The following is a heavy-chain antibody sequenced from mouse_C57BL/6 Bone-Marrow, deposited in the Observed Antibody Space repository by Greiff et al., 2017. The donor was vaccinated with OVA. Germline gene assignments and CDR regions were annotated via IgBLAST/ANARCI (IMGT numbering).Heavy chain of an antibody. D-gene: IGHD1-2*01. CDR3: TTGYPPDY. J-gene: IGHJ2*01. Sequence: VQLQQSGAELVRPGASVKLSCTASGFNIKDDYMHWVKQRPEQGLEWIGWIDPENGDTEYASKFQGKATITADTSSNTAYLQLSSLTSEDTAVYYCTTGYPPDYWGQGTTLTVSS. CDR2: IDPENGDT. V-gene: IGHV14-4*01. CDR1: GFNIKDDY.